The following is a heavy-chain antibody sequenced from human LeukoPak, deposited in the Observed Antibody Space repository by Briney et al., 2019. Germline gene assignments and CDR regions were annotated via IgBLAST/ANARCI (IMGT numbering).Heavy chain of an antibody. V-gene: IGHV3-7*01. CDR1: GFTFNSYW. D-gene: IGHD3-22*01. CDR2: INEDGSDK. Sequence: GGSLRLSCAASGFTFNSYWMSWIRQAPGKGLKWAAHINEDGSDKYYVDSVKGRFTISRDNAKNSLYLQMNSLRAEDTAVYYCVSWAGKYYETSDYSLAPSNSWGQGTLVTVSS. J-gene: IGHJ4*02. CDR3: VSWAGKYYETSDYSLAPSNS.